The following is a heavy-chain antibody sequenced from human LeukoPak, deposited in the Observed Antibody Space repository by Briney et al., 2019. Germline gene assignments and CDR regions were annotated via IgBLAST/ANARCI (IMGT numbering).Heavy chain of an antibody. CDR1: GFTFSSYA. D-gene: IGHD3-22*01. J-gene: IGHJ3*02. CDR2: ISGSGGST. V-gene: IGHV3-23*01. Sequence: PGGSLRLSCAASGFTFSSYAMSWVRQAPGKGLEWVSAISGSGGSTYYADSVKGRFTISRDNSKNTLYLQMNSLRPEDTAVYYCASHHQYYYDSSGYYPGPAHAFDIWGQGTMVTVSS. CDR3: ASHHQYYYDSSGYYPGPAHAFDI.